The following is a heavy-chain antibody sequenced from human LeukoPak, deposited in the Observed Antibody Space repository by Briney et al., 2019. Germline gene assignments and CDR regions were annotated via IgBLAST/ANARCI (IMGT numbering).Heavy chain of an antibody. CDR2: INHSGRT. CDR1: GGSLSGSC. CDR3: ARGPYSSRHFDY. D-gene: IGHD6-13*01. J-gene: IGHJ4*02. V-gene: IGHV4-34*01. Sequence: PSETLSLTSAVYGGSLSGSCWGWIRQPPGRELEWIGEINHSGRTNYNPSLKSRVTISVDTSKNQFSLKPSSVTAADTAVYYCARGPYSSRHFDYWGQGTLVTVSS.